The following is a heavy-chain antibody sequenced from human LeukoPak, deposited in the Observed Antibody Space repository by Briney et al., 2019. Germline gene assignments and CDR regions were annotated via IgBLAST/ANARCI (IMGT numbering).Heavy chain of an antibody. CDR2: INPNSGGT. D-gene: IGHD6-13*01. V-gene: IGHV1-2*02. CDR1: VYTFTGYY. CDR3: ASSSKGGYSRDAFDI. J-gene: IGHJ3*02. Sequence: ASVKVSCKASVYTFTGYYMHWVRQAPGQGLEWMGWINPNSGGTNYAQKFQGRVTMTRDTSISTAYMELSRLRSDDTAVYYCASSSKGGYSRDAFDIWGQGTMVTVSS.